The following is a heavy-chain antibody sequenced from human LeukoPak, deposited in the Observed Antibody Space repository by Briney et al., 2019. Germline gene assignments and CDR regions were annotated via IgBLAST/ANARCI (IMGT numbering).Heavy chain of an antibody. D-gene: IGHD1-1*01. Sequence: PGVSLRLSCAASGFTFSNYAMHWVRQAPGKGLEWVAIISYDENSKYYADSVKGRFTISRDNSKNTLYLQVNSLRAEDTAVYYCARSKLAGKNWFAPWGQGTLVTVSS. CDR3: ARSKLAGKNWFAP. CDR2: ISYDENSK. V-gene: IGHV3-30*01. J-gene: IGHJ5*02. CDR1: GFTFSNYA.